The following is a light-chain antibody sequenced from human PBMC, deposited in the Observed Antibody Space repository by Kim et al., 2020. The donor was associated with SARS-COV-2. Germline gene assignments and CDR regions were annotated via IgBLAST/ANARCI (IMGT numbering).Light chain of an antibody. V-gene: IGLV1-47*01. CDR1: SSNIGTYY. J-gene: IGLJ1*01. CDR3: ASWDDSLGGLYV. Sequence: QCVTISCSGTSSNIGTYYVYWYQHLPGTAPKLLIFRNNQRPSGVPDRFSGSKSGTSASLAISGLRSEDEAVYYCASWDDSLGGLYVFGTGTKVTVL. CDR2: RNN.